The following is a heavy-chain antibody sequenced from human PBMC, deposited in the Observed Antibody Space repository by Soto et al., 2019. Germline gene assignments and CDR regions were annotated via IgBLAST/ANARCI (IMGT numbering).Heavy chain of an antibody. V-gene: IGHV4-59*01. CDR1: GGSISSYY. CDR2: IYYSGST. Sequence: PSETLSLTCTVSGGSISSYYWSWIRQPPGKGLEWIGYIYYSGSTNYNPSLKSRVTISVDTSKNQFSLKLSSVTAADTAVYYCARVWGSSSWSPFDYWGQGTLVTSPQ. CDR3: ARVWGSSSWSPFDY. D-gene: IGHD6-13*01. J-gene: IGHJ4*02.